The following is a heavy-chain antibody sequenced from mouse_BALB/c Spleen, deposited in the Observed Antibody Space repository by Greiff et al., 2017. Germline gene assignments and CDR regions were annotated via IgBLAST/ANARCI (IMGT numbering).Heavy chain of an antibody. J-gene: IGHJ2*01. CDR1: GYTFTSYW. Sequence: QVQLQQSGAELAKPGASVKMSCKASGYTFTSYWMHWVKQRPGQGLEWIGYINPSTGYTEYNQKFKDKATLTADKSSSTAYMQLSSLTSEDSAVYYCARLGITTPFDDWGQGTTLTVSS. CDR3: ARLGITTPFDD. V-gene: IGHV1-7*01. D-gene: IGHD2-4*01. CDR2: INPSTGYT.